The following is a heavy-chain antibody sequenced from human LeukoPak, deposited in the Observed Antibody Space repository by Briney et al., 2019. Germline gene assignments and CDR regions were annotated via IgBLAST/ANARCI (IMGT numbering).Heavy chain of an antibody. J-gene: IGHJ6*03. Sequence: PGGSLRLSCAASGFTFSSSWMPWVRQAPGKGLEWVAEIKQDGSEQYSADSLKGRFTISRDNDKKLVFLQMNSMRDDDTAVYYCARVGPSYYYYYMDAWGNGTTVIVSS. CDR3: ARVGPSYYYYYMDA. CDR2: IKQDGSEQ. CDR1: GFTFSSSW. V-gene: IGHV3-7*01.